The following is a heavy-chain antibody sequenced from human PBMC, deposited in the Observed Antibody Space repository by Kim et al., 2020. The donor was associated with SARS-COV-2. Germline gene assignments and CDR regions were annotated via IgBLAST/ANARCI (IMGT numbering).Heavy chain of an antibody. CDR3: TTDRTSSRTAMGTRDY. D-gene: IGHD5-18*01. V-gene: IGHV3-15*01. Sequence: PVKGRFTISETDSKNKLYLQMNSLKTEDTAVYYCTTDRTSSRTAMGTRDYWGQGTLVTVSS. J-gene: IGHJ4*02.